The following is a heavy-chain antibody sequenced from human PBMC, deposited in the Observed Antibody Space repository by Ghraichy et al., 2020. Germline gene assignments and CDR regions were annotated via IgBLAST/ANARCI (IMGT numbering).Heavy chain of an antibody. D-gene: IGHD3-16*02. V-gene: IGHV4-39*07. J-gene: IGHJ4*02. CDR3: ATALITFVGVSVRLGDF. CDR1: GDSITSSAHH. CDR2: IYYTGRA. Sequence: SETLSLTCNVSGDSITSSAHHWTWVRQPPGKGLEWIGSIYYTGRAHYNPSLKSRVTLSVDTSASQFSLILNSVTAADTAVYYCATALITFVGVSVRLGDFWGQGSLVTVSS.